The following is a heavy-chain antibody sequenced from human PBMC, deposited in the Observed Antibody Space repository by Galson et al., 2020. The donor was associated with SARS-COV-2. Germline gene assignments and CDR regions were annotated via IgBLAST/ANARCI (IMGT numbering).Heavy chain of an antibody. D-gene: IGHD3-16*01. J-gene: IGHJ5*02. Sequence: SETLSLTCTVSGGSISSYYWSWIRQPPGKGLEWIGYIYYSGSTNYNPSLKSRVTISVDTSKNQFSLKLSSVTAADTAVYYCARGALGDYIWGSGYNWFDPWGQGTLVTVSS. CDR1: GGSISSYY. CDR3: ARGALGDYIWGSGYNWFDP. CDR2: IYYSGST. V-gene: IGHV4-59*01.